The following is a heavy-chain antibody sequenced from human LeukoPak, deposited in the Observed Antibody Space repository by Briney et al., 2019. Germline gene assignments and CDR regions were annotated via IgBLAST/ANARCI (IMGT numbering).Heavy chain of an antibody. D-gene: IGHD6-13*01. CDR3: ARDYSRWHGDFDV. V-gene: IGHV3-48*02. J-gene: IGHJ3*01. Sequence: GGSLRLSCAASGFTFSSYEMNWVRQAPGKGLEWLSYIRSDSSTKYYADSVEGRFTISRDNAQNSLYLQMNSLRDEDSGVYFCARDYSRWHGDFDVWGQGTMVTVSS. CDR1: GFTFSSYE. CDR2: IRSDSSTK.